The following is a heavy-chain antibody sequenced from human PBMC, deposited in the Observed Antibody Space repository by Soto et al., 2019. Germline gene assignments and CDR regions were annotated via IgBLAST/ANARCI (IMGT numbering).Heavy chain of an antibody. CDR2: IIPPFDTP. CDR1: GGTFNIYV. Sequence: QVQLVQSRDELKKPGSSVKVSCKASGGTFNIYVFTWVRQAPGQGLEWMGGIIPPFDTPYSVQKFVGRVTMTADESSGTVYMELSSLTSEDTAVYFCQADEKFGQLYIVWGPGTTVTVSS. V-gene: IGHV1-69*01. J-gene: IGHJ6*02. CDR3: QADEKFGQLYIV. D-gene: IGHD3-10*01.